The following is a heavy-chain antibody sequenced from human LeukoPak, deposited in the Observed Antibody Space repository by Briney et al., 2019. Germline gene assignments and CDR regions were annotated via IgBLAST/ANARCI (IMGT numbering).Heavy chain of an antibody. D-gene: IGHD3-22*01. CDR2: INPNSGGT. CDR1: GYTFTGYY. J-gene: IGHJ4*02. V-gene: IGHV1-2*02. CDR3: ASLLNYYYDSSGYELDY. Sequence: PSVKVSCKASGYTFTGYYMHWVRQAPGQGLEWMGWINPNSGGTNYAQKFQGRVTMTRDTSISTAYMELSRLRSDDTAVYYCASLLNYYYDSSGYELDYWGQGTLVTVSS.